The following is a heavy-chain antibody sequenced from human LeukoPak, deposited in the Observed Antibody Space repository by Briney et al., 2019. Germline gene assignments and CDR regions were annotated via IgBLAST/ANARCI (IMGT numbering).Heavy chain of an antibody. CDR1: GFTFSDYY. D-gene: IGHD2-2*01. V-gene: IGHV3-11*01. J-gene: IGHJ5*02. CDR3: AREEIVVVPAAMNWFDP. CDR2: ISSGSTI. Sequence: GGSLRLSCAASGFTFSDYYMSWIRQAPGKGLEWVSYISSGSTIYYADSVKGRFTISRDNAKNSLYLQMNSLRAKDTAVYYCAREEIVVVPAAMNWFDPWGQGTLVTVSS.